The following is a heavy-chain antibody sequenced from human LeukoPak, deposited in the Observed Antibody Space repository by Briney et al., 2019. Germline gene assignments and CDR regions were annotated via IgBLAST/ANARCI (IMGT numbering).Heavy chain of an antibody. Sequence: SETLSLTCTVSGGSITSHYWSWIRQAPGKGLEWVGHMHSNGRTNYKSSLQSRVTISLDTSRNQLSLKMTSVTAADTAVYFCAGETIMIFGVGLGYFDLWGRGTLVTVSS. CDR1: GGSITSHY. CDR3: AGETIMIFGVGLGYFDL. CDR2: MHSNGRT. J-gene: IGHJ2*01. V-gene: IGHV4-59*11. D-gene: IGHD3-3*01.